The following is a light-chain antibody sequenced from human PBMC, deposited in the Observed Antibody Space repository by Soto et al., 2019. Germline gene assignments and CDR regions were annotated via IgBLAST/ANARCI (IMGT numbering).Light chain of an antibody. Sequence: AIQLTQSPSSLSASLGDTVIITCLAGQDITSDLAWYQQRPEKAPVLLIYDASRLESGVPPRFSGGGSGTEFSLTISSLQPEDFATYFCQQFNAYPRTFGQGTKVDIK. CDR1: QDITSD. V-gene: IGKV1-13*02. J-gene: IGKJ1*01. CDR3: QQFNAYPRT. CDR2: DAS.